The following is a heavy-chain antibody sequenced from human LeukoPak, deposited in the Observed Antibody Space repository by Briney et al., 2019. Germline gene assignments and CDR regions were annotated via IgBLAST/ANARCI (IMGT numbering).Heavy chain of an antibody. V-gene: IGHV3-48*03. Sequence: GGSLRLSCVVSGFIFRRYEMHWLGQAPGKGLEWISYISPSGTTMYYVDSVKGRFIISRDNAKDSLYLQMNSLRVEDTAVYYCAKDPRWPDYWGQGTLVTVSS. CDR3: AKDPRWPDY. CDR1: GFIFRRYE. J-gene: IGHJ4*02. CDR2: ISPSGTTM.